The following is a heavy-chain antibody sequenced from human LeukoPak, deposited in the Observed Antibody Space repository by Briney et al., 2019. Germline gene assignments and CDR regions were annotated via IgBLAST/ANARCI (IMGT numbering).Heavy chain of an antibody. J-gene: IGHJ5*02. D-gene: IGHD6-19*01. CDR3: ARHPRSIAVAVS. Sequence: PSETLSLTCTVPGGSISSSSYYWGWIRQPPGKGLEWIGSIYYSGSTYYNPSLKSRVTISVDTSKNQFSLKLSSVTAADTAVYYCARHPRSIAVAVSWGQGTLVTVSS. CDR2: IYYSGST. CDR1: GGSISSSSYY. V-gene: IGHV4-39*01.